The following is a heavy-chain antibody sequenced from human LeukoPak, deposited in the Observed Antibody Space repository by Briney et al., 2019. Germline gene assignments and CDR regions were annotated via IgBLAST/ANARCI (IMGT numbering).Heavy chain of an antibody. CDR2: INHSGST. V-gene: IGHV4-34*01. D-gene: IGHD3-10*01. CDR3: ASILWLGESHFDY. J-gene: IGHJ4*02. CDR1: GGSFSGYY. Sequence: PSETLSLTCAVYGGSFSGYYWSWIRQPPGKGLEWIGEINHSGSTNYNPSLKSRVTISVDTSKNQFSLKLSSVTAADTAVYYCASILWLGESHFDYWGQGTLVTVSS.